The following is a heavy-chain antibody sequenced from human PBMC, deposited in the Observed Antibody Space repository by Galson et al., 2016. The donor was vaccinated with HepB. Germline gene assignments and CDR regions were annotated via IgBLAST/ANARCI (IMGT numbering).Heavy chain of an antibody. J-gene: IGHJ6*02. CDR2: INAGNGNT. V-gene: IGHV1-3*01. Sequence: SVKVSCKASGYTFTSHTIHWVRQAPGQRLEWMGWINAGNGNTKYSQNFQGRVTITRDTSASTAYMELSSLRSEDTAVYYCARPIGYFYAMDVWGQGTSVTVSS. CDR3: ARPIGYFYAMDV. D-gene: IGHD2-21*01. CDR1: GYTFTSHT.